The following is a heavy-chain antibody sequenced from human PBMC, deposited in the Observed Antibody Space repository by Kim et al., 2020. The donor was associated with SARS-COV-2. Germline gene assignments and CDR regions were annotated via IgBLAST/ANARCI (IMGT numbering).Heavy chain of an antibody. V-gene: IGHV3-49*04. Sequence: GGSLRLSCRSSGFTFGDYAINWVRQAPGKWLEWVGFIRDKAHGGTPDYAASLRGRFAISRDDSKSTAYLQMNTLKTEDTAVYYCTNERYWGQGTLVTVSS. J-gene: IGHJ4*02. CDR1: GFTFGDYA. CDR2: IRDKAHGGTP. CDR3: TNERY.